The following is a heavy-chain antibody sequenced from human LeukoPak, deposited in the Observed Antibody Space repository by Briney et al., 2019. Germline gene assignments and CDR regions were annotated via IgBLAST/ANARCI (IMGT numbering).Heavy chain of an antibody. Sequence: ASVKVSCKASGYTFTGYYIHWVRQAPGQGLEWMGWINPNSGGTNYAQKFQGRVTMTRDTSISTAYMELSRLRSDDTAVYYCARGGHYYYDSSGYYYSPADYWGQGTLVTVSS. CDR2: INPNSGGT. D-gene: IGHD3-22*01. CDR3: ARGGHYYYDSSGYYYSPADY. V-gene: IGHV1-2*02. CDR1: GYTFTGYY. J-gene: IGHJ4*02.